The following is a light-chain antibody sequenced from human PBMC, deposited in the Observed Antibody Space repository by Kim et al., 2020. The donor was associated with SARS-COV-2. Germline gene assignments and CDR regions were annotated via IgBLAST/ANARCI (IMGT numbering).Light chain of an antibody. CDR2: RNN. CDR3: ATWDDSLNGPV. Sequence: GQRVTISCSGRTSDIGSNYVYWYQQVPGTAPKLLIYRNNQRPSGVPDRFSVSKSGTSASLAISGLRSDDEADYYCATWDDSLNGPVFGGGTKLTVL. CDR1: TSDIGSNY. J-gene: IGLJ3*02. V-gene: IGLV1-47*01.